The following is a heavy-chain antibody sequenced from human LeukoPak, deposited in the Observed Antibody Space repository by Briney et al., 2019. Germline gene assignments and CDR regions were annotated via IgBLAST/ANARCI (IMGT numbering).Heavy chain of an antibody. J-gene: IGHJ4*02. Sequence: GGSLRLSCAASGFTFSSYSMNWVRQAPGKGLEWVSCISSSSSYIYYADSVKGRFTISRDNSKNTLYLQMNSLRAEDTAVYYCAKAYSSGWPYVFDYWGQGTLVTVSS. CDR3: AKAYSSGWPYVFDY. CDR1: GFTFSSYS. V-gene: IGHV3-21*04. D-gene: IGHD6-19*01. CDR2: ISSSSSYI.